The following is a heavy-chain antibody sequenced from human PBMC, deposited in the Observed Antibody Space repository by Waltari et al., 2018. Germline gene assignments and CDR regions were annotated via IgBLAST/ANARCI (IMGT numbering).Heavy chain of an antibody. Sequence: QVQLQESGPGLVKPSETLSLTCTVSGGSIISHYLSWIRQPPGKGLEWIGYIYYSGSTNDNPSLKSRVTISVDTSKNQFSLKLSSVTAADTAVYYCARANLYYFDYWGQGTLVTVSS. J-gene: IGHJ4*02. V-gene: IGHV4-59*11. CDR3: ARANLYYFDY. CDR1: GGSIISHY. CDR2: IYYSGST.